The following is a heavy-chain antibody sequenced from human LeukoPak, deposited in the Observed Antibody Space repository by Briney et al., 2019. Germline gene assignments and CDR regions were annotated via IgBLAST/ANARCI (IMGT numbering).Heavy chain of an antibody. D-gene: IGHD5-24*01. V-gene: IGHV3-21*04. CDR2: ISSSSSYI. J-gene: IGHJ4*02. CDR3: AKDRRDGYNPHSFDY. CDR1: GFTFSSYS. Sequence: GGSLRLSCAASGFTFSSYSMNWVRQAPGKGLEWVSSISSSSSYIYYADSVKGRFTISRDNAKNSLYLQMNSLRAEDTAVYYCAKDRRDGYNPHSFDYWGQGTLVTVSS.